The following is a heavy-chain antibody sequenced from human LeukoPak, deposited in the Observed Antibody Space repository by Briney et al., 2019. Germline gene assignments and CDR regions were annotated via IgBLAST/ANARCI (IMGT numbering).Heavy chain of an antibody. Sequence: SETLSLTCTVSGGSISSYYWSWIRQPAGKGLEWIGRIYTSGSTNYNPSLKSRVTISVDTSKNQFSLKLSSVTAADTAVYYCARALYESGDFSGRWFDPWGQGTLVTVSS. D-gene: IGHD4-17*01. V-gene: IGHV4-4*07. CDR3: ARALYESGDFSGRWFDP. CDR2: IYTSGST. J-gene: IGHJ5*02. CDR1: GGSISSYY.